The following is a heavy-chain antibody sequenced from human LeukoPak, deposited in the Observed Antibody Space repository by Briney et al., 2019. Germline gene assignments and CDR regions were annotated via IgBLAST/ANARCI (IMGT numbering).Heavy chain of an antibody. J-gene: IGHJ5*02. CDR2: ISGSGGAT. CDR3: AKDRVAAIGWFDP. V-gene: IGHV3-23*01. Sequence: GGSLRLSCAASGFTFSSDSMNWVRQAPGKGLEWVSAISGSGGATYYADSVKGRFTISRDNSKNTLYLQMNSLRAEDTALYYCAKDRVAAIGWFDPWGQGTLVTVSS. CDR1: GFTFSSDS. D-gene: IGHD6-13*01.